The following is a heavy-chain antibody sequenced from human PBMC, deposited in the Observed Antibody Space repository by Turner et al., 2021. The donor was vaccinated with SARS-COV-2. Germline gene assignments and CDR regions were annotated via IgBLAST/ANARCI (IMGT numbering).Heavy chain of an antibody. V-gene: IGHV3-74*01. CDR3: AREGLRAVPDFDL. D-gene: IGHD6-19*01. CDR1: GFTFSSYW. Sequence: EVQLVESGGGLVQPGGSLRLSCAASGFTFSSYWMHWVRQAPGKGLVWGSRINSDGSSTTYADSVKGRFTISRDNAKNTLYLQMNSLRAEDTAVYYCAREGLRAVPDFDLWGRGTLVTVSS. CDR2: INSDGSST. J-gene: IGHJ2*01.